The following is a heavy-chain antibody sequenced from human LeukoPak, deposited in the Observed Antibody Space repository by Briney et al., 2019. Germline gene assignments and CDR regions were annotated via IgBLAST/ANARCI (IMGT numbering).Heavy chain of an antibody. CDR3: ARTVVATVTFDF. CDR2: IYHGGST. Sequence: SETLSLTCTVSDYSISSAYYWGWLRQPPGKGLEWIGSIYHGGSTYFTPSLKSRVTISVDTSKNQFSLKLTSVTAADTAIYYCARTVVATVTFDFWGQGTLVTVSS. CDR1: DYSISSAYY. D-gene: IGHD5-12*01. J-gene: IGHJ4*02. V-gene: IGHV4-38-2*02.